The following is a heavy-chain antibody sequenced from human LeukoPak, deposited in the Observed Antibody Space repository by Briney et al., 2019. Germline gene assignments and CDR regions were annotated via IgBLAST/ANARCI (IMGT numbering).Heavy chain of an antibody. CDR3: ARDRAATQDWVEFDP. CDR2: IRDSGVT. J-gene: IGHJ5*02. CDR1: GFSVSNYY. V-gene: IGHV3-66*03. Sequence: GGSLRLSCAISGFSVSNYYMSWVRQAPGKGLEWVSLIRDSGVTFYADSVKGRFTISRDNSKNTMYLQMNWLRVEDTAVYFCARDRAATQDWVEFDPWGQGTLVTVSS. D-gene: IGHD2-15*01.